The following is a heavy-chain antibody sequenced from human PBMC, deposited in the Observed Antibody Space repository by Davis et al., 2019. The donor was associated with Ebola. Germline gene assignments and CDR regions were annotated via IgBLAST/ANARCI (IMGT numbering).Heavy chain of an antibody. Sequence: ASVKVSCKASGYTFTDNYIHWVRQASGQGLEWMGWMNPNSGHTGYAQKFQGRVTLTRDTSTSTAHMELSSLRSDDTAVYYCARAPAGSNWNYGGNWFDPWGQGTLVSVSS. J-gene: IGHJ5*02. V-gene: IGHV1-8*02. CDR2: MNPNSGHT. D-gene: IGHD1-7*01. CDR1: GYTFTDNY. CDR3: ARAPAGSNWNYGGNWFDP.